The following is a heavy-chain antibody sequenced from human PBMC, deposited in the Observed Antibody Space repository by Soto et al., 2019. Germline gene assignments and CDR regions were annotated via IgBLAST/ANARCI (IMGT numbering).Heavy chain of an antibody. J-gene: IGHJ6*02. Sequence: GESLKISCKGSGYSFTSYWLSWVRQMPGKGLEWMGRIDPSDSYTNYSPSFQGHVTISADKSISTAYLQWSSLKASDTAMYYCAIRKVAARPGGLDYYYGMDVWGQGTTVTVSS. CDR3: AIRKVAARPGGLDYYYGMDV. V-gene: IGHV5-10-1*01. D-gene: IGHD6-6*01. CDR2: IDPSDSYT. CDR1: GYSFTSYW.